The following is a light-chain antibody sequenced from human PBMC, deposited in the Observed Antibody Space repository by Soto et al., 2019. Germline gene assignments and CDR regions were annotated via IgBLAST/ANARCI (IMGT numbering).Light chain of an antibody. CDR1: QSVNSSY. J-gene: IGKJ1*01. CDR3: QQYGNSPQT. CDR2: GAS. V-gene: IGKV3-20*01. Sequence: EIVLTQSPGTLSLSPGERVTLSCRASQSVNSSYLAWYQHKPGQAPRLLIYGASTRATGIPDRFSGSGSGTDFTLTIARLDPGDFAVYYCQQYGNSPQTFGQGNKVDIK.